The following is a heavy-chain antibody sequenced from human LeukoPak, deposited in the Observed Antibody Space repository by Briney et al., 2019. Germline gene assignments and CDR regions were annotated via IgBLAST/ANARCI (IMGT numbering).Heavy chain of an antibody. D-gene: IGHD1-26*01. Sequence: SETLSLTCTVSGASISSGNYYWSWIRQPPGKGLEWIGSIYHSGSTYYNPSLKSRVTISVDTSKNQFSLKLSSVTAADTAVYYCASWELQDSFIDYWGQGTLVTVSS. J-gene: IGHJ4*02. CDR2: IYHSGST. V-gene: IGHV4-39*07. CDR3: ASWELQDSFIDY. CDR1: GASISSGNYY.